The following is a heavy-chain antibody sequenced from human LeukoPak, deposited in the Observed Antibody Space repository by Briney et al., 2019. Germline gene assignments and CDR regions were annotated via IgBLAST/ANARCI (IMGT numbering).Heavy chain of an antibody. D-gene: IGHD6-6*01. CDR1: GYTFTSYA. CDR2: ISAGNGNT. J-gene: IGHJ3*02. V-gene: IGHV1-3*01. CDR3: ASMYSSSSSGAFDI. Sequence: ASVKVSCKASGYTFTSYAIHWVRQAPGQRLEWMGWISAGNGNTKYSQKFQGRVTITRDTSASTAYMELSSLRSEDTAVYYCASMYSSSSSGAFDIWGQGTMVTVSS.